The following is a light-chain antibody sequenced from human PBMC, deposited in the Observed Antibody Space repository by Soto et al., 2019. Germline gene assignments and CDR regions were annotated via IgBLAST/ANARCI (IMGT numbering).Light chain of an antibody. CDR2: DAS. CDR3: QQRSNWLTWT. V-gene: IGKV1-5*01. CDR1: QNIRNW. Sequence: DIQMTQSPSTLSASVGDSVTITGRASQNIRNWLAWYQQKPGKAPNPLIYDASSLKSGVPARFSGSGSGTEFTLTISSLQSEDFAVYYCQQRSNWLTWTFGQGTKVDIK. J-gene: IGKJ1*01.